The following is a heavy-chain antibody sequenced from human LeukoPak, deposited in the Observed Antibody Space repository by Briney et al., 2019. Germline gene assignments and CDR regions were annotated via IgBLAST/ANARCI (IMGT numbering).Heavy chain of an antibody. CDR3: ARGLGPLGY. V-gene: IGHV3-9*02. CDR2: ISWNSGSI. Sequence: GGSLRLSCAASGFTSDDDAMHWVRQAPGKGLEWVSGISWNSGSIGYADSVKGRFTISRDNAKNSLYLQMNSLRAEDTALYYCARGLGPLGYWGQGTLVTVSS. CDR1: GFTSDDDA. J-gene: IGHJ4*02. D-gene: IGHD3-16*01.